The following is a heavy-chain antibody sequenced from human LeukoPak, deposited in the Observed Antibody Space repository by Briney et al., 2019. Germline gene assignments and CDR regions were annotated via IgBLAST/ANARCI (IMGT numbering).Heavy chain of an antibody. CDR1: GFTFTYYA. Sequence: GGSLRLSCAASGFTFTYYAMTWVRQAPGKGLEWVSTLSGSGGSTYYADSVKGRFTISRDNSKDTVYLQMNSLRAEDTAVYYCAKGGYSGSSRNSFDSWGQGTLVTVSS. CDR3: AKGGYSGSSRNSFDS. V-gene: IGHV3-23*01. D-gene: IGHD6-6*01. J-gene: IGHJ5*01. CDR2: LSGSGGST.